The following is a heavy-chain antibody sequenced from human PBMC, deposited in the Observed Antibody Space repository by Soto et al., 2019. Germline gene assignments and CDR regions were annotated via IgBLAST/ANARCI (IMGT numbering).Heavy chain of an antibody. D-gene: IGHD5-12*01. CDR2: ISAYNGNT. CDR3: ARGSVEMATRPDY. V-gene: IGHV1-18*01. Sequence: GAAVKVSCKASGYTFTSYGISWVRQAPGQGLEWMGWISAYNGNTNYAQKFQGRVTITTDKSTSTAYMELRSLRSEDTAVYYCARGSVEMATRPDYCGKGTLVPVSS. CDR1: GYTFTSYG. J-gene: IGHJ4*02.